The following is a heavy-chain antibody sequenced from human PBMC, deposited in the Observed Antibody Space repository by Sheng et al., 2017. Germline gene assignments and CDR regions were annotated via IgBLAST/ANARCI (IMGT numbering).Heavy chain of an antibody. J-gene: IGHJ5*02. V-gene: IGHV1-69*04. CDR3: ARDGGTNEPYYYGSGSYYNRNGWFDP. Sequence: QVQLVQSGAEVKKPGSSVKVSCKASGGTFSSYAISWVRQAPGQGLEWMGGIIPILGIANYAQKFQGRVTITADKSTSTAYMELSSLRSEDTAVYYCARDGGTNEPYYYGSGSYYNRNGWFDPWGQGTLVTVSS. CDR1: GGTFSSYA. CDR2: IIPILGIA. D-gene: IGHD3-10*01.